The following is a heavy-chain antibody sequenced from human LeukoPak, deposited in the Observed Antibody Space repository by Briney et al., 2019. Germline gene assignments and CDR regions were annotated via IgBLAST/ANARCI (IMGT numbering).Heavy chain of an antibody. D-gene: IGHD3-22*01. Sequence: ASVKVSCKASGGTFSSYAIIWVRQAPGQGLEWMGRIIPILGIANYAQKFQGRVTITADKSTSTAYMELSSLRSEDTAVYYCASSSSGYMGGFDYWGQGTLVTVSS. CDR1: GGTFSSYA. V-gene: IGHV1-69*04. CDR2: IIPILGIA. J-gene: IGHJ4*02. CDR3: ASSSSGYMGGFDY.